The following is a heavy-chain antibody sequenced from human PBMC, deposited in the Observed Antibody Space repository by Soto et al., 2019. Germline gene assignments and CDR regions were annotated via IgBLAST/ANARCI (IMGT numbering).Heavy chain of an antibody. CDR1: GFTFSSYA. Sequence: GGSLRLSCAASGFTFSSYAMSWVRQAPGKGLEWVSAISGSGGSTYYADSVKGRFTISRDNSKNTLYLQMNSLRAEDTAVYYCAKGELERLDGRDWFDPWGQGTLVTVSS. CDR3: AKGELERLDGRDWFDP. D-gene: IGHD1-1*01. V-gene: IGHV3-23*01. CDR2: ISGSGGST. J-gene: IGHJ5*02.